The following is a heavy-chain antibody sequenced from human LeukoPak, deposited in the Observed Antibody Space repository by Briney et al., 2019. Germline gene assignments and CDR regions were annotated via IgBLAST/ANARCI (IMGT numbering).Heavy chain of an antibody. D-gene: IGHD3-10*01. J-gene: IGHJ4*02. V-gene: IGHV4-39*01. CDR2: IFYSGTT. CDR3: ARLFLGDDLIEYYFDF. Sequence: SETLSLTCTVSGVSITSNRYWGWIRQPPGKGLEWIGSIFYSGTTYYNPSLKSRPTISLDTSKNQFSLKLSSVTAADTAVYYCARLFLGDDLIEYYFDFWGQGSLVTVSS. CDR1: GVSITSNRY.